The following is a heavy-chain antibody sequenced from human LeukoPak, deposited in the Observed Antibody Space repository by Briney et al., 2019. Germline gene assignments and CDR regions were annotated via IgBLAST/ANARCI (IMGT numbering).Heavy chain of an antibody. V-gene: IGHV3-15*01. CDR2: IKSKTDGGTS. D-gene: IGHD2-2*02. J-gene: IGHJ4*02. Sequence: GSLRLSCATSGLTFTNAWMSWFRQAPGKGLEWVGRIKSKTDGGTSDYAAPVQGRFAISRDDSKNTLYLQMNSLKTEDTAVYYCTTSGCSSPSCYIGGDYWGQGTLVTVSS. CDR3: TTSGCSSPSCYIGGDY. CDR1: GLTFTNAW.